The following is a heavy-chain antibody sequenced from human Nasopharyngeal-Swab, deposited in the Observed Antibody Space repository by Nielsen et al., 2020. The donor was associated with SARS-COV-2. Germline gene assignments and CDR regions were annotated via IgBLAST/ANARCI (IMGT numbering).Heavy chain of an antibody. CDR1: GFTFSDYW. J-gene: IGHJ4*02. Sequence: GGSLRLSCGGSGFTFSDYWMSWVRQAPGKGLEWVAAISGSGGDTYYADSVKGRFTISRDNSKNTLYLRMNSLRAEDTAVYYCAKDGSSSPTYWGQGTLVTVSS. CDR2: ISGSGGDT. CDR3: AKDGSSSPTY. V-gene: IGHV3-23*01. D-gene: IGHD6-13*01.